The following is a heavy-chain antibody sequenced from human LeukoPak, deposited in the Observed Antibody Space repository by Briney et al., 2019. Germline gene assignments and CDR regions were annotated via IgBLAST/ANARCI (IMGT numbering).Heavy chain of an antibody. J-gene: IGHJ4*02. CDR1: GFTFEDYG. CDR3: ARGITIIGEVGDS. D-gene: IGHD3-22*01. V-gene: IGHV3-23*01. CDR2: ISGSGGST. Sequence: GGSLRLSCAASGFTFEDYGMSWVRQAPGKGLEWVSAISGSGGSTYYADSVKGRFTISRDNSKNTLYLQMNSLRAEDTAVYYCARGITIIGEVGDSWGQGTLVTVSS.